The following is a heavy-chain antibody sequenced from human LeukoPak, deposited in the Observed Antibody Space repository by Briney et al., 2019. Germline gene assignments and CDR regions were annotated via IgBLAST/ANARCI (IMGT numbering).Heavy chain of an antibody. D-gene: IGHD6-6*01. CDR3: DPHDSSSHF. J-gene: IGHJ4*02. CDR2: ISSDGSNK. CDR1: GFTFSSYG. Sequence: GRSLRLSCAASGFTFSSYGMHWVRQAPGKGLEWVTFISSDGSNKYYADSVKGRFTISRDNSKNTLYLQMNSLRAEDTAVYYCDPHDSSSHFWGQGTLVTVSS. V-gene: IGHV3-30*03.